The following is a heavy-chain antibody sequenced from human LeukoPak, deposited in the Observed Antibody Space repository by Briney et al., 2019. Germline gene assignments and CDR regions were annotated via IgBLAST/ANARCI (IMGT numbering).Heavy chain of an antibody. CDR2: VSYDGRKT. CDR1: GFTFNMYA. D-gene: IGHD4-11*01. J-gene: IGHJ4*02. Sequence: GGSLRLSCAASGFTFNMYALHWVRQAPGKGLEWVAAVSYDGRKTHYADSVKGRFTISRDNSKNTLYLQMNSLRAEDTAVYYCAKDQHSNYAESGTEGDYWGQGTLVTVSS. CDR3: AKDQHSNYAESGTEGDY. V-gene: IGHV3-30*04.